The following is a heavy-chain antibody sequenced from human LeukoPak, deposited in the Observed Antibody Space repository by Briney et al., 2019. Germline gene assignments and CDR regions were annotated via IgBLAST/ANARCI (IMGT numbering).Heavy chain of an antibody. J-gene: IGHJ4*02. CDR2: IENKTNGGTT. D-gene: IGHD2-2*01. CDR3: ARGFCSSTNCYQGPFDF. Sequence: GGSLRLSCAASGFTFSSAWMTWVRQAPGKGLEWVGHIENKTNGGTTDYAAPVKGRFIISRDDSKNTLYLQMNSLRTEDTAVYYCARGFCSSTNCYQGPFDFWGQGTLVTVSS. V-gene: IGHV3-15*04. CDR1: GFTFSSAW.